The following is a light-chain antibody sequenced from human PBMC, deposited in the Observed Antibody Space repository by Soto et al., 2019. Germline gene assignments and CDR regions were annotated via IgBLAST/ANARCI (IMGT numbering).Light chain of an antibody. V-gene: IGKV1-9*01. J-gene: IGKJ4*01. CDR3: QQLNSYPRT. CDR2: NAS. CDR1: QGISSD. Sequence: DIQLTQSPSFLSASVGDRVTITCRASQGISSDLAWFRQKPGKAPNLLIYNASTLQSGVPSRYSGSGSGTDFTLTISSLQPEDFATYYCQQLNSYPRTFGGGTKVEIK.